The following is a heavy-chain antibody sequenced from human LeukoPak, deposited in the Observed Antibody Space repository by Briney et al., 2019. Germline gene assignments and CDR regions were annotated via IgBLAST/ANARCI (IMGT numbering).Heavy chain of an antibody. J-gene: IGHJ5*02. CDR1: GGTFNSYA. V-gene: IGHV1-69*04. D-gene: IGHD6-13*01. Sequence: SVKVSCKASGGTFNSYAISWVRQAPGQGREWMGKIIPIFGIANYAQKFQGRVTITADKSTSTAYMELSSLRSEDTAVYYCARVIAAAGTRWFDPWGQGTLVTVSS. CDR2: IIPIFGIA. CDR3: ARVIAAAGTRWFDP.